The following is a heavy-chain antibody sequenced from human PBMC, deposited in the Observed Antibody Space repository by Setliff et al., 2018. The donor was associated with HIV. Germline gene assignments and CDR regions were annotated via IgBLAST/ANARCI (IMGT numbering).Heavy chain of an antibody. Sequence: SETLSLTCTVSGGSISSYYWSWIRQPPGKGLEWIGYNYTSGSTNYNPSLKSRVTISVDTSKNQFSLKLSSVTAADTAVYYCASTYYNFWSGYQGIDYWGQGTLVTVSS. CDR3: ASTYYNFWSGYQGIDY. J-gene: IGHJ4*02. CDR1: GGSISSYY. CDR2: NYTSGST. V-gene: IGHV4-4*08. D-gene: IGHD3-3*01.